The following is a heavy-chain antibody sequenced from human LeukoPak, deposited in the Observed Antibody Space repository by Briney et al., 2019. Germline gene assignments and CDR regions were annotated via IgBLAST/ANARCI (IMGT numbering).Heavy chain of an antibody. CDR3: ARHPQLLGFGELSSNYYYTDV. V-gene: IGHV5-51*01. Sequence: RGESLEISCEGAGYSFTSYWIGWGRPLPGKGLGLMGIIYPGGSDTRYSQSFEGQITISADKSISTSDLQWSSLKASDTAMYYCARHPQLLGFGELSSNYYYTDVWGKGTTVTVSS. CDR2: IYPGGSDT. CDR1: GYSFTSYW. J-gene: IGHJ6*03. D-gene: IGHD3-10*01.